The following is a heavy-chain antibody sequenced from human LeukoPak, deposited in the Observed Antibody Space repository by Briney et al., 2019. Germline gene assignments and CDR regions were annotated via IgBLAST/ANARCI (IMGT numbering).Heavy chain of an antibody. CDR1: GFTFSSYA. CDR2: ISYDGSNK. CDR3: ARLMPGPSLGEWLVGGSDY. J-gene: IGHJ4*02. D-gene: IGHD6-19*01. V-gene: IGHV3-30*04. Sequence: GGSLRLSCAASGFTFSSYAMHWVRQAPGKGLEWVAVISYDGSNKYYADSVKGRFTISRDNSKNTLYLQMNSLRAEDTAVYYCARLMPGPSLGEWLVGGSDYWGQGTLVTVSS.